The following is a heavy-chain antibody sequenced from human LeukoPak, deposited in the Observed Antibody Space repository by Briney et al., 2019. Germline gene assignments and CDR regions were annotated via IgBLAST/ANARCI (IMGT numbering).Heavy chain of an antibody. CDR2: IYSDNA. V-gene: IGHV3-53*01. CDR3: AKVLRWTSGLREQDAFDI. CDR1: GFTVRRNS. D-gene: IGHD5-12*01. J-gene: IGHJ3*02. Sequence: GLSLGLSYTVCGFTVRRNSMRWVRQAPAKGLATVSFIYSDNAHYSDYVKGRFTISRDNSKNTLYLQMNSLRAEDTAVYYCAKVLRWTSGLREQDAFDIWGQGTMVTVSS.